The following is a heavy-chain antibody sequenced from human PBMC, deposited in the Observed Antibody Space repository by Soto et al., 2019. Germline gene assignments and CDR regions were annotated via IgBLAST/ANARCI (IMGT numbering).Heavy chain of an antibody. CDR1: GGSISSYY. CDR2: INHSGTT. J-gene: IGHJ5*02. V-gene: IGHV4-34*01. Sequence: SETLSLTCTVSGGSISSYYLSWIRQPPGKGLEWIGEINHSGTTNCNPSLKSRVTISIDTSKKQFSLKLSSVTAADTAVYYCARGTLDGSGSYYSPFSWGQGTLVTVSS. D-gene: IGHD3-10*01. CDR3: ARGTLDGSGSYYSPFS.